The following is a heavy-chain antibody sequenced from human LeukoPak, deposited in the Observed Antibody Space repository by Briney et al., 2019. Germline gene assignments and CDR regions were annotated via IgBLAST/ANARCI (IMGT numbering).Heavy chain of an antibody. CDR3: ARGGGYDSSGTTLYYYYGMDV. Sequence: ASVKVSRKASGGTFSSYAISWVRQAPGQGLEWMGRIIPILGIANYAQKFQGRVTITADKSTSTAYMELSSLRSEDTAVYYCARGGGYDSSGTTLYYYYGMDVWGQGTTVTVSS. CDR1: GGTFSSYA. J-gene: IGHJ6*02. V-gene: IGHV1-69*04. CDR2: IIPILGIA. D-gene: IGHD3-22*01.